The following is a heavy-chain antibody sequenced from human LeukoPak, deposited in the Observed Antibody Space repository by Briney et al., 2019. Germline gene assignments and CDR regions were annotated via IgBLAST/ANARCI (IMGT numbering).Heavy chain of an antibody. Sequence: GGSLRLSCAASGFTFSSYEMNWVRQAPGKGLEWVSYISSSGSTIYYADSVKGRFTISRDNAKNSLYLQMNSLRAEDTAVYHCARDDIVATISQVPYGMDVWGKGTTVTVSS. CDR1: GFTFSSYE. CDR3: ARDDIVATISQVPYGMDV. CDR2: ISSSGSTI. D-gene: IGHD5-12*01. V-gene: IGHV3-48*03. J-gene: IGHJ6*04.